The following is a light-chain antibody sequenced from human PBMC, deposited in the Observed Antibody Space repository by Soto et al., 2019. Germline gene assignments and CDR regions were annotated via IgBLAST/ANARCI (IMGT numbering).Light chain of an antibody. Sequence: QSVLTQPASVSGSPGQSITISCAGTSSDVGGYNYVSWYQQHPGKVPRLIISDVNKRPSGVSDRFSGSKSGNTASLTISGLQAEDEAYYYCASFTRSVTVVFGGGTKLTVL. J-gene: IGLJ2*01. CDR1: SSDVGGYNY. V-gene: IGLV2-14*03. CDR3: ASFTRSVTVV. CDR2: DVN.